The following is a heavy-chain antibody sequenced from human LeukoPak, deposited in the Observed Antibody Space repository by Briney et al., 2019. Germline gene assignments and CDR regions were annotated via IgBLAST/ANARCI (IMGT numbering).Heavy chain of an antibody. D-gene: IGHD1-26*01. CDR3: ARVLEGATTRFDY. V-gene: IGHV4-38-2*02. CDR1: GDSINTTYF. CDR2: IYHSGRT. J-gene: IGHJ4*02. Sequence: SETLSLTCTVSGDSINTTYFWAWIRQPPGKGLEWIGIIYHSGRTYYNLSLKSRVSISIDTSKNQLSLNLNSVTAADTAVYYCARVLEGATTRFDYWGQGTLVTVSS.